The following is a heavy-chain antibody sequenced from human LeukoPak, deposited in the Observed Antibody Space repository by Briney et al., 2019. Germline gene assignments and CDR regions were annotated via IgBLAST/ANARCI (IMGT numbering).Heavy chain of an antibody. J-gene: IGHJ4*02. D-gene: IGHD6-13*01. V-gene: IGHV4-59*08. CDR2: LYDSGSP. CDR1: GDSISSYY. Sequence: SETLSLTCTVSGDSISSYYWSWIRQPPGKGLEWMGFLYDSGSPNYNPSLKSRVTVPVDTSKNEFSLKLSSVTAADTAVYYCARHGSSYSFDYWGQGTLVTVSS. CDR3: ARHGSSYSFDY.